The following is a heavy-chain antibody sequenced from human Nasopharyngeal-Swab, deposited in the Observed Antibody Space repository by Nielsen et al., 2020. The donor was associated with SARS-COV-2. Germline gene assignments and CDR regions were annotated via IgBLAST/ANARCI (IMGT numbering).Heavy chain of an antibody. V-gene: IGHV3-21*01. J-gene: IGHJ3*02. D-gene: IGHD3-3*01. CDR1: GFTFSSYS. CDR3: ARGYDFRSGSNAFDI. Sequence: GESLKISCAASGFTFSSYSMNWVRQAPGKGLEWVSSITSGSSYIYYADSVKGRFTISRDNAKNSLFLQMNSLRAEDTAVYYCARGYDFRSGSNAFDIWGQRTMVTVSS. CDR2: ITSGSSYI.